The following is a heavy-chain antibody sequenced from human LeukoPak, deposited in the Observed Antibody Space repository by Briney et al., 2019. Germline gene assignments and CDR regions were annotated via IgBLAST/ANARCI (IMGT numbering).Heavy chain of an antibody. CDR1: GGSISSYY. Sequence: SETLSLTCTVSGGSISSYYWSWIRQPPGKGLEWIGYIYYSGSTNYNPSLKSRVTISVDTSKNQFSLKLSSVTAADTAVYYCASQAAADTGADYWGQGTLVTVSS. CDR2: IYYSGST. J-gene: IGHJ4*02. V-gene: IGHV4-59*08. CDR3: ASQAAADTGADY. D-gene: IGHD6-13*01.